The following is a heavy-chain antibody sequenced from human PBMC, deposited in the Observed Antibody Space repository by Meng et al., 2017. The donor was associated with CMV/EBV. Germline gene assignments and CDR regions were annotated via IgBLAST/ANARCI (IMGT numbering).Heavy chain of an antibody. CDR2: ISGSGGST. J-gene: IGHJ6*02. D-gene: IGHD6-13*01. CDR1: GFTFSSYA. Sequence: GESLKISCAASGFTFSSYAMSWVRQAPGKGLEWVSAISGSGGSTYYADSVKGRFTISRDNSKNTLYLQMNSLRAEDTAVYYCARDVSDIWQQLSYYYYGMDVWGQGTTVTVSS. CDR3: ARDVSDIWQQLSYYYYGMDV. V-gene: IGHV3-23*01.